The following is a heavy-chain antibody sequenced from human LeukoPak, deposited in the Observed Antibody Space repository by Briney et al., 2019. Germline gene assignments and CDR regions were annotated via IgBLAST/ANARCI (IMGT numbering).Heavy chain of an antibody. Sequence: HPGGSLRHSRAAAGFTFSSYVLSRGREAPGKGLEWVSAISGSGGSTYYADSVKGRFTISRDNSKNTLYLQMNSLRAEDTAVYYCAKDRNDYTDYWGQGTLVTVSS. CDR1: GFTFSSYV. V-gene: IGHV3-23*01. CDR3: AKDRNDYTDY. D-gene: IGHD1-14*01. J-gene: IGHJ4*02. CDR2: ISGSGGST.